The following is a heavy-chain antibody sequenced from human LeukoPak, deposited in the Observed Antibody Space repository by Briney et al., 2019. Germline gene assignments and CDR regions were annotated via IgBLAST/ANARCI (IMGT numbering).Heavy chain of an antibody. J-gene: IGHJ4*02. CDR3: ARGGSGLIDY. D-gene: IGHD3-16*01. Sequence: GGSLGLSCAASGFTFSTSTMNWVRQAPGKGLEWVSSISSSNDYIYYADSVKGRFTISRDNAKNTLYLQMNSLRAEDTAAYYCARGGSGLIDYWGQGTLVIVSS. CDR2: ISSSNDYI. V-gene: IGHV3-21*01. CDR1: GFTFSTST.